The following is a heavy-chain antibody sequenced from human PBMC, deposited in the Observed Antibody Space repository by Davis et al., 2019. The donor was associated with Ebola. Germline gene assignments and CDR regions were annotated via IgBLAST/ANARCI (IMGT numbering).Heavy chain of an antibody. J-gene: IGHJ4*02. Sequence: PGGSLRLSCAASGFTVSSNYMNWVRQAPGKGLEWVSSISSSSSYIYYADSVKGRFTISRDNAKNSLYLQMNSLRDEDTAVYYCARAVRIVDPQFDYWGQGTLVTVSS. D-gene: IGHD2-15*01. CDR1: GFTVSSNY. CDR3: ARAVRIVDPQFDY. CDR2: ISSSSSYI. V-gene: IGHV3-21*01.